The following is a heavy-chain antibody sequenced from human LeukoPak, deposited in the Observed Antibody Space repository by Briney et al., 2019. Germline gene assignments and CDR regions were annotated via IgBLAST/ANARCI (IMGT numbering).Heavy chain of an antibody. J-gene: IGHJ3*02. Sequence: SEILSLTCAVYGGSFSGYYWSWIRQPPGKGLEWIGEINHSGSTNYNPSLKSRVTISVDTSKNQFSLKLSSVTAADTAVYYCARGLYCSSTSCYENAFDIWGQGTMVTVSS. D-gene: IGHD2-2*01. CDR1: GGSFSGYY. CDR2: INHSGST. CDR3: ARGLYCSSTSCYENAFDI. V-gene: IGHV4-34*01.